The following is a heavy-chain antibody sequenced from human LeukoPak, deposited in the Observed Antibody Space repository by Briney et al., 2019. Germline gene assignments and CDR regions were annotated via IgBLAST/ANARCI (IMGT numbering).Heavy chain of an antibody. V-gene: IGHV3-21*01. CDR1: GFTFNSYT. Sequence: GGSLRLSCAASGFTFNSYTMNWVRQAPGKGLEWVSSISSSGSYIYYADSVKVRCTISRDNAKNLLSLQMNSLRGENTGVYYCARERQQLVLGYNWFDPWGQGTLVTVSS. CDR3: ARERQQLVLGYNWFDP. CDR2: ISSSGSYI. J-gene: IGHJ5*02. D-gene: IGHD6-13*01.